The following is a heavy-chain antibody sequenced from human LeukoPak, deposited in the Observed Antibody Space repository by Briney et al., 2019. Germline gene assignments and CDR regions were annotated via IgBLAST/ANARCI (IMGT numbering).Heavy chain of an antibody. Sequence: GGSLRLSCAASGFTFSSYWMHWVRQAPGKGLVWVSRINSDGSSTSYADSVKGRFTISRDNAKNTLYLQMNSLRAEDTAVYYCARAIAARRGGGDYYYYYMDVWGKGTTVTVSS. CDR3: ARAIAARRGGGDYYYYYMDV. CDR2: INSDGSST. CDR1: GFTFSSYW. V-gene: IGHV3-74*01. D-gene: IGHD6-6*01. J-gene: IGHJ6*03.